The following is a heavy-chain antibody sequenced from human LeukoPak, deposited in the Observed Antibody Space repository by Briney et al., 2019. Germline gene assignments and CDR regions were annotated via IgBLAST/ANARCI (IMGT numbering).Heavy chain of an antibody. CDR3: ARGLSGFLEWLYLDY. V-gene: IGHV1-69*13. D-gene: IGHD3-3*01. Sequence: GASVKVSCKASGYTFTSYGISWVRQAPGQGLEWMGGIIPIFGTANYAQKFQGRVTITADESTSTAYMELSSLRSEDTAVYYCARGLSGFLEWLYLDYWGQGTLVTVSS. J-gene: IGHJ4*02. CDR1: GYTFTSYG. CDR2: IIPIFGTA.